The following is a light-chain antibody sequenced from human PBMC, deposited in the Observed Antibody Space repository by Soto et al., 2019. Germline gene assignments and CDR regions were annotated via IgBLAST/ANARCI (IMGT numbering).Light chain of an antibody. V-gene: IGKV3-20*01. CDR1: QSASSSY. J-gene: IGKJ1*01. CDR2: GPS. Sequence: EIVMTQSPATLSVSPGERATLSCRASQSASSSYLAWYQQKPGQAPRLLIYGPSSRATGIPDRFSGSGSGTDFTLTINRLEPEDFAVYYCQQYDSSPRTFGQGTKVDIK. CDR3: QQYDSSPRT.